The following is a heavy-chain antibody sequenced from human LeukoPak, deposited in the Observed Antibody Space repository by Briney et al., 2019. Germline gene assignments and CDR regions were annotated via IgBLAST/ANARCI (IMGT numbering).Heavy chain of an antibody. D-gene: IGHD2-21*02. CDR2: IYSGGST. V-gene: IGHV3-53*01. CDR1: GFTVSSNY. CDR3: AKEVGAYCGGDCYYDAFDI. J-gene: IGHJ3*02. Sequence: PGGSLRLSCAASGFTVSSNYMSWVRQAPGKGLEWVSVIYSGGSTYYADSVKGRFTISRDNSKNTLYLQMNSLRAEDTAVYYCAKEVGAYCGGDCYYDAFDIWGQGTMVTVSS.